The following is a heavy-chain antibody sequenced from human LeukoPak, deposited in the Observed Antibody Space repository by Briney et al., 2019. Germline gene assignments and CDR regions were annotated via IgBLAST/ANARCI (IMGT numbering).Heavy chain of an antibody. CDR1: GFTFSSYS. D-gene: IGHD2-15*01. V-gene: IGHV3-21*01. Sequence: PGGSLRLSCAASGFTFSSYSMNWVRQAPGKGLERVSSISSSSSYIYYADSVKGRFTISRDNAKNSLYLQMNSLRAEDTAVYYCARVECSGGSCYLSDYYYYYMDVWGKGTTVTVSS. CDR3: ARVECSGGSCYLSDYYYYYMDV. J-gene: IGHJ6*03. CDR2: ISSSSSYI.